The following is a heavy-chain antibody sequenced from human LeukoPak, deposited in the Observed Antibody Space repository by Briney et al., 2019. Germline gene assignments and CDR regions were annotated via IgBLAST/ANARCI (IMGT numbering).Heavy chain of an antibody. CDR1: GFTFSSYE. Sequence: GWSLRLSCEASGFTFSSYEMSWLRQAPGKGLEWVSYISICGDTIHYADSVKGRFTISRDNAKKSLYLQMNSLRAEDTAVYYCARPLGYSGSGSYYAYWGQGTLVTVSA. V-gene: IGHV3-48*03. CDR2: ISICGDTI. D-gene: IGHD3-10*01. CDR3: ARPLGYSGSGSYYAY. J-gene: IGHJ4*02.